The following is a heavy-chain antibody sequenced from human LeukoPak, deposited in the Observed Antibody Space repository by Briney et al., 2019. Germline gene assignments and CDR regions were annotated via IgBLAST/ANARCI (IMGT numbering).Heavy chain of an antibody. D-gene: IGHD2-15*01. V-gene: IGHV4-34*01. CDR1: GESFSDYY. Sequence: SETLSLTCAVYGESFSDYYWSWIRQPPGRGLEWIGEVNHGGTTNYNPSLKSRVIISADTSKNQFSLKLNSVTAADTAVYYCARLRGYCSGGSCSPAGAFDIWGQGTMVTVSS. CDR3: ARLRGYCSGGSCSPAGAFDI. J-gene: IGHJ3*02. CDR2: VNHGGTT.